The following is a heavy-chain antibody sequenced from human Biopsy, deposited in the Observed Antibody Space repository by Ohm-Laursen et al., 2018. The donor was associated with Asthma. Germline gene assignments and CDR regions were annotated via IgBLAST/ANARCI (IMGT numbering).Heavy chain of an antibody. D-gene: IGHD2-2*01. V-gene: IGHV1-69*13. CDR3: ARKAGSCISRTCYSLDF. CDR1: GGTFNTYV. J-gene: IGHJ4*02. CDR2: INSGFGTT. Sequence: SVKVSCQSLGGTFNTYVIGWARQAPGQGLEWMGGINSGFGTTTYPQKFQDRATITADDSTSTVYMELSSLRSEDTAVYYCARKAGSCISRTCYSLDFWGQGTLVTVSS.